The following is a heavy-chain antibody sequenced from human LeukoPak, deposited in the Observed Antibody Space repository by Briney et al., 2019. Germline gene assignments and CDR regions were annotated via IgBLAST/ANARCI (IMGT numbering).Heavy chain of an antibody. CDR2: INSGSTYM. CDR3: ARVEATSGRNYNYSYVDA. Sequence: PGGSLRLSCGASGFYFSSYSMNWVRQAPGKGLEWVSSINSGSTYMYYADSVKGRFTISRDNAKNSLHLQMDSLRDEDTAVYFCARVEATSGRNYNYSYVDAWGKGTTVTVSS. V-gene: IGHV3-21*01. CDR1: GFYFSSYS. J-gene: IGHJ6*03. D-gene: IGHD2-15*01.